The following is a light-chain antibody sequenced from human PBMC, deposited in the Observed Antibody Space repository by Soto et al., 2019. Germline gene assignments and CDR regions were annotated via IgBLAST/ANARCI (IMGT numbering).Light chain of an antibody. V-gene: IGLV2-23*01. Sequence: QSVLTQPASVSGSPGQSITLSCIGTSSDVGSYKSVSWYQQHPGKAPKLMIYEGSKRPSGVSNRFSGSKSGNTASLTISGLQAEDEADYYCCSYAGTSTYVFGTGTKLTVL. J-gene: IGLJ1*01. CDR1: SSDVGSYKS. CDR2: EGS. CDR3: CSYAGTSTYV.